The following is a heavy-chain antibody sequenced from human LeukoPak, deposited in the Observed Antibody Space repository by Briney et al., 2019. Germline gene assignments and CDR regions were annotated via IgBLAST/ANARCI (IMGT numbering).Heavy chain of an antibody. CDR1: GFTFSGYA. Sequence: PGGSLRLSCAASGFTFSGYAMSWVRQAPGKGLEWVSAISGSGGSTYYADSVKGRFTISRDNSKNTLYLRMNSLRAEDTAVYYCAKDLVAAAAPFRFDPWGQGTLVTVSS. J-gene: IGHJ5*02. D-gene: IGHD6-13*01. CDR3: AKDLVAAAAPFRFDP. CDR2: ISGSGGST. V-gene: IGHV3-23*01.